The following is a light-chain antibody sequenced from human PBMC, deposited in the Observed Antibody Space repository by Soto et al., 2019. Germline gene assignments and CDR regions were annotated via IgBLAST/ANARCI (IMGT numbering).Light chain of an antibody. CDR3: QQRTA. J-gene: IGKJ1*01. CDR2: GAS. V-gene: IGKV3D-20*02. CDR1: QSVSNNY. Sequence: DIVLTQSPGTLSLSPGERATLSCRASQSVSNNYLAWYQQKPGQAPRLLIYGASNRATGIPDRFSGSGSGTDFTLTISSLEPEDFAVYYCQQRTAFGQGTKVDIK.